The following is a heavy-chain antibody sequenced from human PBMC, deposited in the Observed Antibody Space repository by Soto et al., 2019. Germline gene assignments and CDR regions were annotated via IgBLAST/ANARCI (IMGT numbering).Heavy chain of an antibody. CDR2: MNPNSGNT. J-gene: IGHJ4*02. V-gene: IGHV1-8*01. CDR1: GYTFTTYD. Sequence: QVQLVQSGAEVKKPGASVKVSCKASGYTFTTYDIHWVRQATGQGLEWMGWMNPNSGNTGYAQKLQGRVTMTRNTSISTAYMELSSLRSEDTAVYYCASRAAASGKAPYYWGQGTLVTVSS. D-gene: IGHD6-13*01. CDR3: ASRAAASGKAPYY.